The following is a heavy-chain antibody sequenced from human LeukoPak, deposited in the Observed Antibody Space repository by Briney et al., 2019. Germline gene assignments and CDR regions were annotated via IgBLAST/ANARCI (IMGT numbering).Heavy chain of an antibody. CDR1: GGSISSGDYH. Sequence: SQTLSLTCTVSGGSISSGDYHWGWLRQPPGKGLEWIGYIYYSGSTYYNPSLKSRVTISVDTSKNQFSLKLSSVTAADTAVYYCASSPYYYDSSGYHKYYFDYWGQGTLVTVSS. CDR2: IYYSGST. CDR3: ASSPYYYDSSGYHKYYFDY. D-gene: IGHD3-22*01. J-gene: IGHJ4*02. V-gene: IGHV4-30-4*01.